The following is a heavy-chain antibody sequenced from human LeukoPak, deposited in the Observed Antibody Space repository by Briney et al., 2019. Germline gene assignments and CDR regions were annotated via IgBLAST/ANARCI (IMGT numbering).Heavy chain of an antibody. V-gene: IGHV4-39*01. D-gene: IGHD3-10*01. CDR2: IYYSGNT. CDR1: GGSISSYY. CDR3: ARHYGP. Sequence: SETLSLTCTVSGGSISSYYWSWIRQPPGKGLEWIGSIYYSGNTYYNPSLKSRVTISVDTSKNQFSLKLNSVTATDTAVYYCARHYGPWGQGTLVTVSS. J-gene: IGHJ4*02.